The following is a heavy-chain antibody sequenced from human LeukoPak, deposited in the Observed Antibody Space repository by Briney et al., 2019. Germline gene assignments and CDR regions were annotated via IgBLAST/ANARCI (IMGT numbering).Heavy chain of an antibody. V-gene: IGHV1-46*01. Sequence: ASVKVSCKASGYTFTSYYMHWVRQAPGQGLEWMGMINPTGGSTSYAQNFQGRVTMTTDTSTSTAYMEVRGLRSDDTAVYYCARDFSVGATTYFDHWGPGTLVTVSS. CDR2: INPTGGST. CDR3: ARDFSVGATTYFDH. J-gene: IGHJ4*02. D-gene: IGHD1-26*01. CDR1: GYTFTSYY.